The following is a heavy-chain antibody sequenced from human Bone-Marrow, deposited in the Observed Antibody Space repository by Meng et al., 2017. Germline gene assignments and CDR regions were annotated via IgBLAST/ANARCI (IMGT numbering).Heavy chain of an antibody. CDR2: IKSKTDGGTT. J-gene: IGHJ4*02. D-gene: IGHD1-1*01. CDR3: ARRLANPNGIYYFDY. CDR1: GFTFSNAW. Sequence: GESLKISCAASGFTFSNAWMSWVRQAPGKGLEWVGRIKSKTDGGTTDYAAPVKGRFTISRDNAKNSLYLQMNSLRAEDTAVYYCARRLANPNGIYYFDYWGQGTLVTVSS. V-gene: IGHV3-15*01.